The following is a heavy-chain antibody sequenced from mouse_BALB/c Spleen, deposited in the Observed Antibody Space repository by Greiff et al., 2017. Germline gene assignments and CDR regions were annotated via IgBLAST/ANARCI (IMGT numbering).Heavy chain of an antibody. J-gene: IGHJ3*01. Sequence: EVKLQESGGGLVQPGGSRKLSCAASGFTFSSFGMHWVRQAPEKGLEWVAYISSGSSTIYYADTVKGRFTISRDNPKNTLFLQMTSLRSEDTAMYYCASNWDEFAYWGQGTLVTVSA. CDR3: ASNWDEFAY. D-gene: IGHD4-1*01. V-gene: IGHV5-17*02. CDR2: ISSGSSTI. CDR1: GFTFSSFG.